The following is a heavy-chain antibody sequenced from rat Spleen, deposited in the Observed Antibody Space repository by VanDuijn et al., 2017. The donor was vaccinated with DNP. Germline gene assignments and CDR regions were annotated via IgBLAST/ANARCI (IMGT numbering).Heavy chain of an antibody. CDR1: GFTFSDFW. V-gene: IGHV5-31*01. Sequence: EVQLVESGGGLVQPGGSLRLSCIASGFTFSDFWMTWVRQAPGKGLEWVASITSAASSPSYADSVKGRFTISRDNAENTLYLQMHSLRSDDTATYFCGKGGLLAKGLDYWGQGVMVTVSS. CDR3: GKGGLLAKGLDY. CDR2: ITSAASSP. J-gene: IGHJ2*01.